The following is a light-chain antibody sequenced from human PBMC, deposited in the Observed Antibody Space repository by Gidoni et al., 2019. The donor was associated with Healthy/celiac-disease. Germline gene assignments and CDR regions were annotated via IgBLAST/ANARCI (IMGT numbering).Light chain of an antibody. CDR3: QQYGSSPPIT. CDR2: GAS. Sequence: IVLTQSSGSLSLSPGELVALSCRARQSVSSSYLAWYQQKPGQAPRLLIYGASSRATGSPARFSGGGSGTNFTLTISRLEAEDFAVYYCQQYGSSPPITFGQGTRLEIK. J-gene: IGKJ5*01. V-gene: IGKV3-20*01. CDR1: QSVSSSY.